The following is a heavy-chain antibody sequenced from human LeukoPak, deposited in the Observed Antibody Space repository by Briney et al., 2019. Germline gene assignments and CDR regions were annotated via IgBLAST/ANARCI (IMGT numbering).Heavy chain of an antibody. D-gene: IGHD2-2*01. J-gene: IGHJ6*02. CDR1: GFTFSSYG. Sequence: GRSLRLSCAASGFTFSSYGVHWVRQAPGKGLEWVAVIWYDGSNKYYADSVKGRFTISRDNSKNTLYLQMNSLRAEDTAVYYCARDIVVVPAAMPAYYYYGMDVWGQGTTVTVSS. CDR3: ARDIVVVPAAMPAYYYYGMDV. CDR2: IWYDGSNK. V-gene: IGHV3-33*01.